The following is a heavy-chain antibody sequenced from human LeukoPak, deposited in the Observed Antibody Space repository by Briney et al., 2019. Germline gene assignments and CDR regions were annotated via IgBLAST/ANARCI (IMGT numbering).Heavy chain of an antibody. CDR3: ARGRDYGGNSYGRN. CDR2: IYTSGST. CDR1: GGSISSGSYY. D-gene: IGHD4-23*01. V-gene: IGHV4-61*02. Sequence: SETLSLTCTVSGGSISSGSYYWSWIRQPAGKGLEWIGRIYTSGSTNYNPSLKSRVTISVDTSKNQFSLKLSSVTAADTAVYYCARGRDYGGNSYGRNWGQGTLVTVSS. J-gene: IGHJ4*02.